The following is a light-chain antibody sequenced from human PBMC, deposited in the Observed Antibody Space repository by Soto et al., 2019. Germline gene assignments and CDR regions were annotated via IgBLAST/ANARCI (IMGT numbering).Light chain of an antibody. V-gene: IGKV3-15*01. J-gene: IGKJ5*01. CDR2: DAS. CDR3: QQYNNWPLT. CDR1: QSVSGN. Sequence: EIVMTQSPATLSVSPGERATLSCRASQSVSGNLAWYQQKPGQAPRLLIYDASTKATGVPARFSGSGSVTEFTLTISSLQSEDFEVYYCQQYNNWPLTFGGGTRLEIK.